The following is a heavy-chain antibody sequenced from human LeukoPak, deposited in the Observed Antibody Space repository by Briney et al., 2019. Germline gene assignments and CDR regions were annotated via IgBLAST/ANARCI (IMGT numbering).Heavy chain of an antibody. CDR2: INHSGST. CDR3: ARGATKYYYGSSGSNPPRGYYYYMDV. V-gene: IGHV4-34*01. J-gene: IGHJ6*03. Sequence: SETLSLTCAVYGGSFSGYYWSWIRQPPGKGLEWIGEINHSGSTNYNPSLKSRVTISVDTSKNQFSLKLSSVTAADTAVYYCARGATKYYYGSSGSNPPRGYYYYMDVWGKGTTVTVSS. D-gene: IGHD3-22*01. CDR1: GGSFSGYY.